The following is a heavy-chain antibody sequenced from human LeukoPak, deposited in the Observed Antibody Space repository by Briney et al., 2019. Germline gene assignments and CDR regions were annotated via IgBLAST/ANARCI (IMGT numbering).Heavy chain of an antibody. CDR3: AKGGWGSTSHFDY. Sequence: PGGSLRLSCAASGFTFSSYSMNWVRQAPGKGLEWVSSISSSSSYIYYADSVKGRFTISRDNSKNTLYLQMNSLRAEDTAVYYCAKGGWGSTSHFDYWGQGTLVTVSS. CDR2: ISSSSSYI. CDR1: GFTFSSYS. V-gene: IGHV3-21*04. J-gene: IGHJ4*02. D-gene: IGHD7-27*01.